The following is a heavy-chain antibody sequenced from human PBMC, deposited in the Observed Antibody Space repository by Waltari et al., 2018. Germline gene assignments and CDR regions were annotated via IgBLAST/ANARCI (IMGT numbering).Heavy chain of an antibody. CDR3: ARGLITDFWSGYRANWFDP. J-gene: IGHJ5*02. V-gene: IGHV4-4*07. CDR1: GGSISSYY. D-gene: IGHD3-3*01. Sequence: QVQLQESGPGLVKPSETLSLTCTVSGGSISSYYWSWIRQPAGKGLEWIGRIYTSGSTNYNPSLKSRVTMSVDTSKNQFSLKLSSVTAADTAVYYCARGLITDFWSGYRANWFDPWGQGTLVTVSS. CDR2: IYTSGST.